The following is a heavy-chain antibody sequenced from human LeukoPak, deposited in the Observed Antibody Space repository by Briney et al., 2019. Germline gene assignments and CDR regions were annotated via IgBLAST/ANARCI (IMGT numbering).Heavy chain of an antibody. CDR1: GFTFSSYS. CDR2: ISSSSYI. J-gene: IGHJ6*02. CDR3: ARDQCLLCGKEIIEYYYGMDV. D-gene: IGHD2/OR15-2a*01. V-gene: IGHV3-21*01. Sequence: PGGSLRLSCAASGFTFSSYSMNWVRQAPGKGLEWVSSISSSSYIYYADSVKGRFTISRDNAKNSLYLQMNSLRAEDTAVYYCARDQCLLCGKEIIEYYYGMDVWGQGTTVTVSS.